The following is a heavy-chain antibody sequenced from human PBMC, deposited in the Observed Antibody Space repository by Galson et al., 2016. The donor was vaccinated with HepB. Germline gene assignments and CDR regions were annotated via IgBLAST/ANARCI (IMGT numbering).Heavy chain of an antibody. CDR3: SRAPRCSETSCYTYYFDY. J-gene: IGHJ4*02. CDR1: GGSISSSRYY. CDR2: IYYSGSF. D-gene: IGHD2-2*02. Sequence: SETLSLTCTVSGGSISSSRYYWAWIRQPPGRGLEWIGNIYYSGSFYYNTSLQSRATISLDTSKNQVSLKLSSVTAADTAVYYCSRAPRCSETSCYTYYFDYWGQGTLVTVSS. V-gene: IGHV4-39*01.